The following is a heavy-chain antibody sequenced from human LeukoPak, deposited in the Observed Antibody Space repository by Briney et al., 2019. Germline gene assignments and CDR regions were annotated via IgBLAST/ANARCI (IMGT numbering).Heavy chain of an antibody. CDR3: ARVRGGRSWYYYGMDV. D-gene: IGHD3-16*01. Sequence: PGRSLRLSCAASGFTFSNFAMHWVRRAPGKGLEWVAVISYDGDNEYYADSVKGQFIISRDNSKDRLYLQMNSLRPEDTAMYYCARVRGGRSWYYYGMDVWGRGTTVTVSS. V-gene: IGHV3-30-3*01. J-gene: IGHJ6*02. CDR2: ISYDGDNE. CDR1: GFTFSNFA.